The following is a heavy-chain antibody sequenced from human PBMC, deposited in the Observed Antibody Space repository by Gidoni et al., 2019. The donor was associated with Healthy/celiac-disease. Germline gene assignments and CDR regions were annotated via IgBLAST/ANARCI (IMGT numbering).Heavy chain of an antibody. Sequence: QVQLQESGPGLVKPSQTLSLTCTVSGGSISSGGYYWSWLRQHPGKGLEWIGYIYYSGGTYYNPSLKSRVTISVDTSKNQFSLKLSSVTAADTAVYYCAREGGSTSSRGGMDVWGQGTTVTVSS. CDR3: AREGGSTSSRGGMDV. CDR2: IYYSGGT. J-gene: IGHJ6*02. V-gene: IGHV4-31*03. D-gene: IGHD2-2*01. CDR1: GGSISSGGYY.